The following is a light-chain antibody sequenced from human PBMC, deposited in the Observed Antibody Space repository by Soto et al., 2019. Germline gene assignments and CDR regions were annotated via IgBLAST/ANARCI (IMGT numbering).Light chain of an antibody. CDR1: QIVSSSY. J-gene: IGKJ4*01. CDR3: QQYGSSPLT. Sequence: EIVLTQSPGTLSLSPVERATLSCRASQIVSSSYLAWYQQKPGQAPKVLIYRASSRATGIPDRFSGSGSGTDFTLTISRLEPEDFAVYYCQQYGSSPLTFGGGTKVDIK. CDR2: RAS. V-gene: IGKV3-20*01.